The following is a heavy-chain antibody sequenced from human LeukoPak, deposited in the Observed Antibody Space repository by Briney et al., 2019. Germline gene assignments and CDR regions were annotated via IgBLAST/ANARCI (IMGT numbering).Heavy chain of an antibody. J-gene: IGHJ6*02. CDR1: GYTFTSYG. CDR3: ARGLFSDYYDSSGYPRADV. CDR2: ISAYNGNT. V-gene: IGHV1-18*01. Sequence: ASVKVSCKASGYTFTSYGISWVRQAPGQGLEWMGWISAYNGNTNYAQKLQGRVTMTTDTSTSTAYMELRSLRSDDTAVYYCARGLFSDYYDSSGYPRADVWGQGTTVTVSS. D-gene: IGHD3-22*01.